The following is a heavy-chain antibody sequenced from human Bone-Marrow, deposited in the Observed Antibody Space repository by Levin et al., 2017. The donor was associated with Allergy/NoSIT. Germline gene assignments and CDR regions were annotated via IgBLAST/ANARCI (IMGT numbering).Heavy chain of an antibody. CDR3: VKDQVAAVGPLSDWFDP. D-gene: IGHD6-13*01. CDR2: INWGGGSI. CDR1: GFNFDDYA. Sequence: QPGGSLRLSCAASGFNFDDYAMHWVRQAPGKGLEWVSGINWGGGSIGYADSVQGRFTISRDNAKNSLYLQMNSLRVEDTAFYYCVKDQVAAVGPLSDWFDPWGQGTLVTVSS. V-gene: IGHV3-9*01. J-gene: IGHJ5*02.